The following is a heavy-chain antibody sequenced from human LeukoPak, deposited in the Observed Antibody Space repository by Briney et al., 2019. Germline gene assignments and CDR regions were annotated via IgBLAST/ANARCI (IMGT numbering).Heavy chain of an antibody. D-gene: IGHD2-15*01. J-gene: IGHJ6*02. V-gene: IGHV3-33*01. CDR1: GFTFSSYG. CDR2: IWYDGSNK. CDR3: AREDIVVVVAATAYYYGMDV. Sequence: PGGSLRLSCAASGFTFSSYGMHWVRQAPGKGLEWVAVIWYDGSNKYYADSVKGRSTISRDNSKNTLYLQMNSLRAEDTAVYYCAREDIVVVVAATAYYYGMDVWGQGTTVTVSS.